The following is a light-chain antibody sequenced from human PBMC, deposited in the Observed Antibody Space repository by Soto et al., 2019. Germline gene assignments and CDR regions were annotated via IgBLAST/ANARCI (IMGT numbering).Light chain of an antibody. CDR3: QQYGSSPQT. CDR2: GAS. Sequence: EIVMTQSPATLSVSPGERGTLSCRASQSVSNNLAWYQQKPGQAPRLLIYGASSRATGIPDRFSGSGSGTDFTLTISRLEPEDFAVYYCQQYGSSPQTFGQGTKGDIK. CDR1: QSVSNN. V-gene: IGKV3-20*01. J-gene: IGKJ1*01.